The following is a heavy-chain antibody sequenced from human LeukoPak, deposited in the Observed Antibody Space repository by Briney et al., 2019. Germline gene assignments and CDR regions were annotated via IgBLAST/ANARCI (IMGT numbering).Heavy chain of an antibody. D-gene: IGHD1-26*01. Sequence: SQTLSLTCSVSGGSISSGSDYWSWIRQPAGKGLEWIGRIYTSGSTNYNPSLKGRVTISVDTSKNQFSLKLTSVTAADTAVYYCAKESLGPPYYFAYWGQGTLVTVSS. CDR3: AKESLGPPYYFAY. V-gene: IGHV4-61*02. CDR1: GGSISSGSDY. J-gene: IGHJ4*02. CDR2: IYTSGST.